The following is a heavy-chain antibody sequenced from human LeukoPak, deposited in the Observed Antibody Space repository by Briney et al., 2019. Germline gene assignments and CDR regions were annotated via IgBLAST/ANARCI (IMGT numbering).Heavy chain of an antibody. D-gene: IGHD2-2*01. CDR2: IIPIFGTA. Sequence: SVKVSCKASGGTFSTYAITWVRQAPGQGLEWMGGIIPIFGTANYAQKFQGRVTITTDESTSTAYMELSSLRSEDTAVYYCARGTADCSSTSCSIYYYYYYMDVWGKGTTVTVSS. CDR1: GGTFSTYA. J-gene: IGHJ6*03. V-gene: IGHV1-69*05. CDR3: ARGTADCSSTSCSIYYYYYYMDV.